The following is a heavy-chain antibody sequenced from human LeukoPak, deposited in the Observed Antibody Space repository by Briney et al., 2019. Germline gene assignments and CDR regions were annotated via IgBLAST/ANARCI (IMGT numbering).Heavy chain of an antibody. Sequence: SETLYLTCTVSGYSIRSGYYWAWIRQPPGKGLEWIGSSYHSGGTDYNPSLKSRITISVDTSKNQFSLQLNSLTAADTAVYYCARDLRMGGPWRQFDYWGQGTLVTVSS. J-gene: IGHJ4*02. CDR3: ARDLRMGGPWRQFDY. CDR2: SYHSGGT. D-gene: IGHD3-16*01. V-gene: IGHV4-38-2*02. CDR1: GYSIRSGYY.